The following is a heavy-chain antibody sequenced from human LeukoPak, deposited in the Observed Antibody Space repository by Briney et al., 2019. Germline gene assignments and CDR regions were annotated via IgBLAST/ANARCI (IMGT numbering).Heavy chain of an antibody. Sequence: SETLSLTCDVSGGSISNTNWGSWVRQPPGQGLEWIGEVSLAGQTNYNPSLNGRVTMSLAESSNQLSLKLTSVTAADTAIYYCSRESGAFCPFGYWGQGTLVIVPS. D-gene: IGHD1-26*01. V-gene: IGHV4-4*02. J-gene: IGHJ4*02. CDR2: VSLAGQT. CDR3: SRESGAFCPFGY. CDR1: GGSISNTNW.